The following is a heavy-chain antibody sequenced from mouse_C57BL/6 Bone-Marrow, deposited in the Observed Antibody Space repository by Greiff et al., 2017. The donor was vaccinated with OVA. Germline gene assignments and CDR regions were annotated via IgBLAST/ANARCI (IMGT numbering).Heavy chain of an antibody. D-gene: IGHD1-1*02. V-gene: IGHV3-6*01. Sequence: EVKLVESGPGLVKPSQSLSLTCSVTGYSITSGYYWNWIRQLPGNKPEWMGYISYDGSNNYNPSLKNRISITRDTSKNQFFLKLNSVTTEDTATYYWARGWGFAYWGQGTLVTVSA. J-gene: IGHJ3*01. CDR1: GYSITSGYY. CDR3: ARGWGFAY. CDR2: ISYDGSN.